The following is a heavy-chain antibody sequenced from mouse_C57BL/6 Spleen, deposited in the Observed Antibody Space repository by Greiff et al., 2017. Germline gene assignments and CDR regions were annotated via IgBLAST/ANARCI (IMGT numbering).Heavy chain of an antibody. CDR1: GFTFSDYY. V-gene: IGHV5-16*01. Sequence: DVHLVESEGGLVQPGSSMKLSCTASGFTFSDYYMAWVRQVPEKGLEWVANINYDGSSTYYLDSLKSRFIISRDNAKNILYLQMSSLKSEDTATYYCAREGAYYGSSSWYFDVWGTGTTVTVSS. CDR3: AREGAYYGSSSWYFDV. D-gene: IGHD1-1*01. CDR2: INYDGSST. J-gene: IGHJ1*03.